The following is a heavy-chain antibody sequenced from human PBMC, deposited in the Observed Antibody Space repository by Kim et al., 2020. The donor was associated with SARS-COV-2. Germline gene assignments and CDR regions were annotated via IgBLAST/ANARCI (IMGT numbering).Heavy chain of an antibody. J-gene: IGHJ4*02. D-gene: IGHD3-10*01. CDR3: AKDLLLRFRDPHSKY. V-gene: IGHV3-23*01. Sequence: DSVKGRFTISRDNSQNTLYLQVNSLRAEDTAVYYCAKDLLLRFRDPHSKYWGQGTLVTVSS.